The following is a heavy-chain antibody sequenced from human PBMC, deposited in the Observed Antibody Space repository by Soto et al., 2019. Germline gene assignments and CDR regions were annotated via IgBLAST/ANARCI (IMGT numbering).Heavy chain of an antibody. J-gene: IGHJ4*02. Sequence: GSLRLSCAASGVIFSNFGMHWVRQAPGKGLEWVGIIWHDGSNKYYADSVEGRFTISRDNSKNTVYLQMNSLRGEDTGIYYCAGFYVAAGAAPLEYWGQGTLVTVSS. CDR3: AGFYVAAGAAPLEY. V-gene: IGHV3-33*01. CDR1: GVIFSNFG. D-gene: IGHD1-26*01. CDR2: IWHDGSNK.